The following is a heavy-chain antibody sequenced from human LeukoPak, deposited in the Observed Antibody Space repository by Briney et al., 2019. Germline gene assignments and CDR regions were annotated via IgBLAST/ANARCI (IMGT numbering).Heavy chain of an antibody. CDR3: AKGVYYYGSGSDY. CDR2: ISYDGSNK. J-gene: IGHJ4*02. D-gene: IGHD3-10*01. CDR1: RFTFSSYG. Sequence: GGSLRLSCAASRFTFSSYGMHWVRQAPGKGLEWVAVISYDGSNKYYADSVKGRFTISRDNSKNTLYLQMNSLRAEDTAVYYCAKGVYYYGSGSDYWGQGTLVTVSS. V-gene: IGHV3-30*18.